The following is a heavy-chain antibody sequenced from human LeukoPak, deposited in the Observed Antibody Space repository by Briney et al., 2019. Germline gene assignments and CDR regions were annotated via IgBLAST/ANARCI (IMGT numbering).Heavy chain of an antibody. Sequence: ASVKVSCKVSGYTLTELSMHWVRQAPGRGLEWMGGFDPEDGETIYAQKFQGRVTMTEDTSTDTAYMELSSLRSEDTAVYYCATESGRYSSGWYNYWGQGTLVNVSS. V-gene: IGHV1-24*01. CDR3: ATESGRYSSGWYNY. CDR1: GYTLTELS. CDR2: FDPEDGET. D-gene: IGHD6-19*01. J-gene: IGHJ4*02.